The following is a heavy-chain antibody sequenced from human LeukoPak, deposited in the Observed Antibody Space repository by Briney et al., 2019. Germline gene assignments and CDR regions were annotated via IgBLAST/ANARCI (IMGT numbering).Heavy chain of an antibody. D-gene: IGHD2-2*01. CDR3: ARRGEIYQLLGRGAFDY. J-gene: IGHJ4*02. CDR2: IYTIGST. Sequence: PSETLSLTCTVSGGSVSRGGHYWSWIRQPVGKGLEWIGRIYTIGSTNYNPSLKSRVTISVDTSKNQFSLRLSSVTAADTAVYYCARRGEIYQLLGRGAFDYWGQGTLVTVSS. V-gene: IGHV4-61*02. CDR1: GGSVSRGGHY.